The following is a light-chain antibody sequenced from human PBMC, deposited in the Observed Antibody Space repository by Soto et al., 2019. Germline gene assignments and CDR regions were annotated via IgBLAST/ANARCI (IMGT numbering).Light chain of an antibody. V-gene: IGKV3-20*01. Sequence: EIVLSQSPGTLSLSPGERATLSCRASQRVADTYLAWYQQKPGQAPRLLIYGASRRVTGIPERFSGSGSETDFTLSISTLEPEDFAVYHCQHYGSSPPVTFGQGTRVELK. CDR3: QHYGSSPPVT. CDR2: GAS. J-gene: IGKJ1*01. CDR1: QRVADTY.